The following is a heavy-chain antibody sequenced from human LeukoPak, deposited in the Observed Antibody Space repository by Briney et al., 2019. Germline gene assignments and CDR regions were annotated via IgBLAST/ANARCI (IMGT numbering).Heavy chain of an antibody. CDR2: IIPIFGTA. Sequence: GASVKVSCKASGGTLSSYAISWVRQAPGQGLEWMGGIIPIFGTANYAQKFQGRVTITADKSTSTAYMELSSLRSEDTAVYYCARAGYCSGGSCYYNYWGQGTLVTVSS. CDR1: GGTLSSYA. CDR3: ARAGYCSGGSCYYNY. V-gene: IGHV1-69*06. J-gene: IGHJ4*02. D-gene: IGHD2-15*01.